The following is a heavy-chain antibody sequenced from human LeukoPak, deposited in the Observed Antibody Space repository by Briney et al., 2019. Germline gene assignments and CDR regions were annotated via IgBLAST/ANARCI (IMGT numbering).Heavy chain of an antibody. V-gene: IGHV3-21*01. J-gene: IGHJ5*02. D-gene: IGHD2-8*01. CDR2: ISSSSSYI. CDR3: ARGLNPMVYATSSGFDP. Sequence: GGSLRLSCAASGFTFSSYSMNWVRQAPGKGLEWVSSISSSSSYIYYADSVKGRFTISRDNAKNSPYLQMNSLRAEDTAVYYCARGLNPMVYATSSGFDPWGQGTLVTVSS. CDR1: GFTFSSYS.